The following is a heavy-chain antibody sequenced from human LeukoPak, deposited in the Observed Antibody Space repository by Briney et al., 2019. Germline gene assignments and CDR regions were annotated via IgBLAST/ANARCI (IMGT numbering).Heavy chain of an antibody. Sequence: PGGSLRLSCAASGFTFSNAWMSWVRQAPGKGLEWLAHISRSGSTIYYADSVKGRFTISRDNAKNSLYLQMNSLRAEDTAVYYCARGVGNNWFDPWGQGTLVTVSS. V-gene: IGHV3-11*04. D-gene: IGHD3-10*01. J-gene: IGHJ5*02. CDR3: ARGVGNNWFDP. CDR2: ISRSGSTI. CDR1: GFTFSNAW.